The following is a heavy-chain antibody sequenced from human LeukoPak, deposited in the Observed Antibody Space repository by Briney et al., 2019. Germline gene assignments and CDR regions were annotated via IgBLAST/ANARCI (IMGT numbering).Heavy chain of an antibody. CDR2: INTNTGNP. CDR3: ERDLRYDFWSGYYTDPNDAFDI. Sequence: ASVKVSCKASGYTFTSYAMNWVRQAPGQGLEWMGWINTNTGNPTYAQGFTGRFVFSLDTSVSTAYLPISSLKAEDTAVYYCERDLRYDFWSGYYTDPNDAFDIWGQGTMVTVSS. D-gene: IGHD3-3*01. V-gene: IGHV7-4-1*02. CDR1: GYTFTSYA. J-gene: IGHJ3*02.